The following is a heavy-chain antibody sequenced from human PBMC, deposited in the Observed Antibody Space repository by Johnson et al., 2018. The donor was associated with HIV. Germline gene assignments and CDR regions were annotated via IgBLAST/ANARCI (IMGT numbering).Heavy chain of an antibody. D-gene: IGHD6-6*01. Sequence: QVQLVESGGDLVKPGGSLRLSCEASGFTFSDYYMSWIRQAPGKGLEWVSYISSSGSTIYYADSVKGRFTISRDNAKKSLYLQMNSLRAEDTAVYYCARPDSSSARAHDAFDIWGQGTMVTVSS. V-gene: IGHV3-11*04. CDR1: GFTFSDYY. J-gene: IGHJ3*02. CDR3: ARPDSSSARAHDAFDI. CDR2: ISSSGSTI.